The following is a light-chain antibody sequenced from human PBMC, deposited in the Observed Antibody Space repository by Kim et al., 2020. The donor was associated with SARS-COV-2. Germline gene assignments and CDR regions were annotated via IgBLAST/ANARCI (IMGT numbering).Light chain of an antibody. CDR3: QQYKNWPPIT. J-gene: IGKJ5*01. V-gene: IGKV3D-15*01. Sequence: EIVMTQSPATLSVSPGDRATLSCRASQSVASKVAWYQQKPGQAPRLLIHGASIRATGIPVRFSGSGSGTEFTLTISSLQSEDFVVYYCQQYKNWPPITFGQGTRLEIK. CDR1: QSVASK. CDR2: GAS.